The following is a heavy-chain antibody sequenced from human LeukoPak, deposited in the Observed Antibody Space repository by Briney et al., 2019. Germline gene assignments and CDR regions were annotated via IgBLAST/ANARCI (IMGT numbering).Heavy chain of an antibody. CDR3: ARDLGSSWTKSGDWFDP. D-gene: IGHD6-13*01. V-gene: IGHV3-11*01. CDR2: ISSSGSTI. Sequence: GGSLRLSCAASGFTFSDYYMSWIRQAPGKGLEWVSYISSSGSTIYYADSVKGRFTISRDNAKNSLYLQVNSLRAEDTAVYYCARDLGSSWTKSGDWFDPWGQGTLVTVSS. CDR1: GFTFSDYY. J-gene: IGHJ5*02.